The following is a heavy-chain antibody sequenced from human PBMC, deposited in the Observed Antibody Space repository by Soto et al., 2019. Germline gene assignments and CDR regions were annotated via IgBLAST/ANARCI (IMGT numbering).Heavy chain of an antibody. CDR3: ARYRVRYYYYYYYMDV. Sequence: SETLSLTCTVSGGPISSYYWSWIRQPPGKGLEWIGYIYYSGSTNYNPSLKSRVTISVDTSKNQFSLKLSSVTAADTAVYYCARYRVRYYYYYYYMDVRGKGTTVTVSS. CDR2: IYYSGST. D-gene: IGHD3-16*01. CDR1: GGPISSYY. J-gene: IGHJ6*03. V-gene: IGHV4-59*01.